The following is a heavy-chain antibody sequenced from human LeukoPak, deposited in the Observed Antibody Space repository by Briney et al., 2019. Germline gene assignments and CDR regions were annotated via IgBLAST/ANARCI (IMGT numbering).Heavy chain of an antibody. V-gene: IGHV3-30*02. CDR1: GFTFSTFG. CDR2: IRYDGSNK. J-gene: IGHJ3*02. D-gene: IGHD3-9*01. CDR3: TTDLIDSDDAFDI. Sequence: GGSLRLSCAASGFAASGFTFSTFGMHWVRQAPGKGLEWVAFIRYDGSNKYYADSVKGRFTISRDNSKNTLYLQMNSLKTEDTAVYYCTTDLIDSDDAFDIWGQGTMVTVSS.